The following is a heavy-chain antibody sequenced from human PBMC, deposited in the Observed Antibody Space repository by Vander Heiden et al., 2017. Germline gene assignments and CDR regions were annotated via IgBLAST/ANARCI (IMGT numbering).Heavy chain of an antibody. CDR1: GSTFSSYA. Sequence: QVQLVESGGGVVQPGRSLRLSCAASGSTFSSYAMHWVRQAPGKGLEWVAVISYDGSNKYYADSVKGRFTISRDNSKNTLYLQMNSLRAEDTAVYYCARTHGKMYAIPGIDYWGQGTLVTVSS. D-gene: IGHD2-8*01. CDR3: ARTHGKMYAIPGIDY. CDR2: ISYDGSNK. J-gene: IGHJ4*02. V-gene: IGHV3-30-3*01.